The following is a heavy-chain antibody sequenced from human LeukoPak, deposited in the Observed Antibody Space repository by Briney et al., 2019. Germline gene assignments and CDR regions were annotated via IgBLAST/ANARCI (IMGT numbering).Heavy chain of an antibody. CDR3: AKDIQLST. Sequence: GGSLRLSCAASGFAFSSYAMSWVRQAPGKGLEWVSTISDSGSSTYYTDSVKGRFTFSRDNSKNTLHLQMNSLRAEDTAVYYCAKDIQLSTWGLGTMVTVSS. V-gene: IGHV3-23*01. CDR1: GFAFSSYA. J-gene: IGHJ3*01. D-gene: IGHD5-24*01. CDR2: ISDSGSST.